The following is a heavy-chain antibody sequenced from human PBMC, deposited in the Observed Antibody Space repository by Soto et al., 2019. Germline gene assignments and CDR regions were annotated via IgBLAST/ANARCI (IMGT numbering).Heavy chain of an antibody. CDR3: ARVIVGAVAGFSLEYNGMDV. CDR1: GGSISSGGYS. J-gene: IGHJ6*02. Sequence: SETLSLTCAVSGGSISSGGYSWSWIRQPPGKGLEWIGYIYHSGSTYYNPSLKSRVTISVDTSRSQFSLKLSSVTAADTAAYYCARVIVGAVAGFSLEYNGMDVWGQGTTVTVSS. CDR2: IYHSGST. D-gene: IGHD6-19*01. V-gene: IGHV4-30-2*01.